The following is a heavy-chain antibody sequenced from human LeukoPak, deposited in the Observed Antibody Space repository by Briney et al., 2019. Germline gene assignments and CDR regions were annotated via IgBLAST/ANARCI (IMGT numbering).Heavy chain of an antibody. D-gene: IGHD2-2*01. CDR3: AGGKGYQLLALFYYYMDV. V-gene: IGHV4-4*09. Sequence: SETLSLTCTVSGGSISSYYWSWIRQPPGKGLEWIGYIYTSGSTNYNPSLKSRVTISVDTSKNQFSLKLSSVTAADTAVYYCAGGKGYQLLALFYYYMDVWGKGTTVTVSS. J-gene: IGHJ6*03. CDR2: IYTSGST. CDR1: GGSISSYY.